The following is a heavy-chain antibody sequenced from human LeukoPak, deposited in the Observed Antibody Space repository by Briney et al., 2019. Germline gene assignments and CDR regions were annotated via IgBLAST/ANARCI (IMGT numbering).Heavy chain of an antibody. J-gene: IGHJ4*02. CDR1: GFTLSSYW. CDR2: IKQDGSEK. D-gene: IGHD6-13*01. Sequence: GGSLRLSCAASGFTLSSYWMSWVCQAPGKGLEWVANIKQDGSEKYYVVSVKGRFTISRDNAKNSLYLQMNSLRAEDTAVYYCAKDESFAAAAGNSFYFDYWGQGTLVTVSS. CDR3: AKDESFAAAAGNSFYFDY. V-gene: IGHV3-7*03.